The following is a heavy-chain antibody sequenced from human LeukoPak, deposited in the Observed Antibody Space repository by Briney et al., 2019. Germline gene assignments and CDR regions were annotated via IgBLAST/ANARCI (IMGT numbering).Heavy chain of an antibody. J-gene: IGHJ5*02. CDR1: GYTFTSYY. CDR2: ISPSGGST. CDR3: ARGAPLLWFGELLFRHSWFDP. Sequence: ASVKVSCKASGYTFTSYYMHWVRQAPGQGLEWMGIISPSGGSTSYAQKFQGRVTMTRDTSTSTVYMELSSLRSEDTAVYYCARGAPLLWFGELLFRHSWFDPWGQGTLVTVSS. D-gene: IGHD3-10*01. V-gene: IGHV1-46*01.